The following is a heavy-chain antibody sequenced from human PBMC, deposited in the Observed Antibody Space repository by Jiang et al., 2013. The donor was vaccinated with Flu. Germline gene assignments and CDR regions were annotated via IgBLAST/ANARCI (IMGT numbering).Heavy chain of an antibody. J-gene: IGHJ5*02. Sequence: YAQKFQGRVTMTRNTSISTAYMELSSLRSEDTAVYYCAKEDGYCSGGSCYFDPWGQGTLVTVSS. CDR3: AKEDGYCSGGSCYFDP. V-gene: IGHV1-8*01. D-gene: IGHD2-15*01.